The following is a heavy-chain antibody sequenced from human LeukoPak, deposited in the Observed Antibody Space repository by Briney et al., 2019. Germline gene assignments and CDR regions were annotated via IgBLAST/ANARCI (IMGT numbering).Heavy chain of an antibody. V-gene: IGHV1-8*01. CDR1: GYTFTTSD. Sequence: GASVRVSCKASGYTFTTSDINWVRQATGQGLEWMGWLNPNSGNTAYAQKFQGRVIMTRNTSKSTAYMELSSLRSEDTAVYYCARSGSYPRRFDYWRQGTLVTVSS. J-gene: IGHJ4*02. CDR2: LNPNSGNT. CDR3: ARSGSYPRRFDY. D-gene: IGHD1-26*01.